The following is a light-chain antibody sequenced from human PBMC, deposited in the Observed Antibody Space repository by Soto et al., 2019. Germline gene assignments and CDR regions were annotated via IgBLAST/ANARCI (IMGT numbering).Light chain of an antibody. CDR2: GAS. CDR3: QQYDTSSWT. Sequence: EIVLTQSPGTLSLSPGEGATLSCRASQSVRSTYLAWYQQKHGRAPRLLIYGASSRATGIPDRFSGSGSGTDFTLTISRLEPEDSAVYYCQQYDTSSWTFGQGTKVEIK. J-gene: IGKJ1*01. V-gene: IGKV3-20*01. CDR1: QSVRSTY.